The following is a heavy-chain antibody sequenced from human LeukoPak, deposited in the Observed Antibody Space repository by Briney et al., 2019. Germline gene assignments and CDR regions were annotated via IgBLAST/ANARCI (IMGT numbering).Heavy chain of an antibody. D-gene: IGHD5/OR15-5a*01. Sequence: SGGSLRLSCAASGFTFSSYSMNWVRQAPGKGLEWLSYISGSGRPIYYVDSVKGRFTISRDNAKNSLDLLMNSLRDEDSALYYCARDVSYSFDHWGQGALVTVSS. V-gene: IGHV3-48*02. CDR2: ISGSGRPI. CDR3: ARDVSYSFDH. J-gene: IGHJ4*02. CDR1: GFTFSSYS.